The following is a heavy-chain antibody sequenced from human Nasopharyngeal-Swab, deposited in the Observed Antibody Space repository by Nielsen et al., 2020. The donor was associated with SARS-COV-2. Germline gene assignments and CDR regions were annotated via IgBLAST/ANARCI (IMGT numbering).Heavy chain of an antibody. CDR3: ARVKIDILTDENWYFDL. D-gene: IGHD3-9*01. CDR1: GGSISSGGYY. Sequence: SETLSLTCTVSGGSISSGGYYWSWIRQHPGKGLEWIGYIYYSGSTYYNPSLKSRVTISVDTSKNRFSLKLSSVTAADTAVYYCARVKIDILTDENWYFDLWGRGTLVTVSS. CDR2: IYYSGST. J-gene: IGHJ2*01. V-gene: IGHV4-31*03.